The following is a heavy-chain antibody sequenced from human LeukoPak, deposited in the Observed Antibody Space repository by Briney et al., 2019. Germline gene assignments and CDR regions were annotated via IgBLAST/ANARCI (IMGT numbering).Heavy chain of an antibody. CDR3: AREVPFYGSGSYGY. CDR2: IYTSGST. J-gene: IGHJ4*02. CDR1: GGSISSYY. D-gene: IGHD3-10*01. Sequence: SETLSLTCTVSGGSISSYYWSWIRQPAGKGLEWIGRIYTSGSTNYNHSLKSRVTMSVDTSKNQFSLKLSSVTAADTAVDYCAREVPFYGSGSYGYWGQGTLVTVSS. V-gene: IGHV4-4*07.